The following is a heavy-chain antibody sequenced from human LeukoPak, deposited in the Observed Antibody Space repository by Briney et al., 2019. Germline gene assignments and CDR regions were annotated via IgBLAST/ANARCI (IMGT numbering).Heavy chain of an antibody. V-gene: IGHV3-23*01. CDR3: ASRSLAVDDAFDI. CDR1: GFAFSTYG. J-gene: IGHJ3*02. D-gene: IGHD6-19*01. CDR2: ISASGDTT. Sequence: GGSLRLSCVASGFAFSTYGMSWVRQAPGKGLEWVSGISASGDTTYYTDSVKGRFTISRDKSKNTLYLQMNSLRAEDTAVYYCASRSLAVDDAFDIWGQGTMVTVSS.